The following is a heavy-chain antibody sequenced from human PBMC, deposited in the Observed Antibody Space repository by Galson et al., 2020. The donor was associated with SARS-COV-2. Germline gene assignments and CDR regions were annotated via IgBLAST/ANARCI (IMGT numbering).Heavy chain of an antibody. CDR3: ARHYTDYVGFFDP. CDR2: IYYSGTA. V-gene: IGHV4-31*03. Sequence: SQTLSLTCTVSSSSIGGSRGNYWSWIRQHPEKGLEWIGHIYYSGTANYNPSLKSRVSMSLDTSKNQLSLTLTSVTAADTAVYYCARHYTDYVGFFDPWGQGTLVTVSS. D-gene: IGHD4-17*01. CDR1: SSSIGGSRGNY. J-gene: IGHJ5*02.